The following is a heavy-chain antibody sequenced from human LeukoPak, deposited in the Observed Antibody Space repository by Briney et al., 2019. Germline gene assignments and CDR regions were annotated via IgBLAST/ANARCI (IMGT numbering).Heavy chain of an antibody. J-gene: IGHJ4*02. D-gene: IGHD6-19*01. CDR3: ARDRSSGGSGY. CDR2: ISGYNGKT. CDR1: GYTFTNYG. Sequence: ASVKVSCKASGYTFTNYGINWVRQAPGQGLEWMGWISGYNGKTNYAQKFQGRVTMTTDTSTTTAYMELRSLRSDDTAVYYCARDRSSGGSGYWGQGTQVTVSS. V-gene: IGHV1-18*01.